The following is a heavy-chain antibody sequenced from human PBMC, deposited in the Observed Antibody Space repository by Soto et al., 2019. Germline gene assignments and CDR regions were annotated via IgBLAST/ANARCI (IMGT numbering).Heavy chain of an antibody. Sequence: QVHLVESGGGLVKPGGSLRLSCAASGFSFSDYYMSWIRQAPGKGLEWVSYISSSGDTIYYAHSVRGRFTISRDNAKNSLYLQMNSLRAEDTAVYYSAREAAVAVHYYYYRDVWGKGTTVTVSS. J-gene: IGHJ6*03. D-gene: IGHD6-25*01. CDR1: GFSFSDYY. V-gene: IGHV3-11*01. CDR2: ISSSGDTI. CDR3: AREAAVAVHYYYYRDV.